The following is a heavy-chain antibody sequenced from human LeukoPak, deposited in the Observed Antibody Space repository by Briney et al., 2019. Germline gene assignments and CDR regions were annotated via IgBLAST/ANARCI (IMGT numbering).Heavy chain of an antibody. CDR3: ARVQLERLDY. CDR2: ISRTGNSI. J-gene: IGHJ4*02. Sequence: GGSLRLSCAASGFTLSSYEMNWVRLAPGKGLEWISYISRTGNSIYYADSVKGRFTISRDNAKNSLYLQMNSLRAEDTAVYYCARVQLERLDYWGQGTLVTVSS. V-gene: IGHV3-48*03. D-gene: IGHD1-1*01. CDR1: GFTLSSYE.